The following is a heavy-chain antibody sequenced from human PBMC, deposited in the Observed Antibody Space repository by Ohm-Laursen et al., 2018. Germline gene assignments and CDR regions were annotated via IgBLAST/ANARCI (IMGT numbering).Heavy chain of an antibody. J-gene: IGHJ6*02. V-gene: IGHV4-4*07. D-gene: IGHD1-1*01. CDR2: IHSSGST. Sequence: SETLSLTCSVSGGSISGYYWSWIRQTAGKGLEWIGRIHSSGSTNYNPSLQSRVTMSEDTSKNQFSLRLSSVTAADTAVYYCARYTAPKYYYGMDVWGQGTTVTVSS. CDR1: GGSISGYY. CDR3: ARYTAPKYYYGMDV.